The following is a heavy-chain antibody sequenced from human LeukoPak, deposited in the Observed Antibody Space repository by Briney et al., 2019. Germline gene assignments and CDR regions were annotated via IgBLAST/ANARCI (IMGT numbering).Heavy chain of an antibody. V-gene: IGHV4-59*01. CDR3: ARGHSSSWFDY. D-gene: IGHD6-13*01. CDR2: IYYSGST. CDR1: GGSIRSYY. Sequence: SETLSLTCTVSGGSIRSYYWSWIRQPPGKGLEWIGYIYYSGSTNYNPSLKSRVTISVDTSKNQFSLKLSSVTAADTAVYYCARGHSSSWFDYWGQGTLVTVSS. J-gene: IGHJ4*02.